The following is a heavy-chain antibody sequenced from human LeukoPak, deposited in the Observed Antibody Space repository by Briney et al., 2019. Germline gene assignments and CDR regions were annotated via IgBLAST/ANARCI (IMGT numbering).Heavy chain of an antibody. D-gene: IGHD6-13*01. CDR1: GGSISNYY. J-gene: IGHJ5*02. V-gene: IGHV4-59*08. CDR3: ARTSYSNNWDNWFDP. Sequence: SETLSLTCTVSGGSISNYYWSWIRQPPGKGLEWIGYIYYSGNTNYNPSLKSRVTISLDTSKSQFSLKLNSVTAADTAVYYCARTSYSNNWDNWFDPWGQGTLVTVSS. CDR2: IYYSGNT.